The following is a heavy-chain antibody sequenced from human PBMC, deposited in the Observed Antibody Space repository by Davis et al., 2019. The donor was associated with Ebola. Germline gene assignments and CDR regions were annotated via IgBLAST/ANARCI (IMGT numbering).Heavy chain of an antibody. CDR2: INPNSGSP. CDR1: AGTFSSYA. D-gene: IGHD5-12*01. CDR3: ARGRGIVATAGIYYYYYGMDV. V-gene: IGHV1-2*04. J-gene: IGHJ6*02. Sequence: ASVKVSCKASAGTFSSYAISWVRQAPGQGLEWMGWINPNSGSPNYAQKFQGWVSMTRDTSISTAYMELSRLRSDDTAVYYCARGRGIVATAGIYYYYYGMDVWGQGTTVTVSS.